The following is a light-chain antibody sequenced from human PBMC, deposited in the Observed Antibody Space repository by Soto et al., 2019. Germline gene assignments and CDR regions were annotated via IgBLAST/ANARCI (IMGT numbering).Light chain of an antibody. CDR1: QSVSSR. Sequence: EIMITKSPCTLSFYTRERATLSCRASQSVSSRLAWYQQKPGQAPRLLISGASSRATGIPDRFSGSGSGTDFTLTISRLEPEDFALYYCQHYVERSPITFGQGTRLEIK. J-gene: IGKJ5*01. CDR2: GAS. V-gene: IGKV3-20*01. CDR3: QHYVERSPIT.